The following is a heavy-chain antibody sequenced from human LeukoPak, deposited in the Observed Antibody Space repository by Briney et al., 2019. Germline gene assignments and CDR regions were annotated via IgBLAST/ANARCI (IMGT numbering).Heavy chain of an antibody. J-gene: IGHJ4*02. CDR2: INPNSGGT. CDR1: GYTFTGYY. Sequence: ASVKVSCKASGYTFTGYYMHWVRQAPGQGLEWMGWINPNSGGTNYAQKFQGRGTMTRDTSISTAYMELSRLRSDDTAVYYCARGPRVVTTRSPIPPAPFDYWGQGTLVTVSS. D-gene: IGHD2-21*02. CDR3: ARGPRVVTTRSPIPPAPFDY. V-gene: IGHV1-2*02.